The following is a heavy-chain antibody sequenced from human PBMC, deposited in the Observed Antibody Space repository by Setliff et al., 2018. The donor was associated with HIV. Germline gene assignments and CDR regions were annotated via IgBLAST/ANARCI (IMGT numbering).Heavy chain of an antibody. V-gene: IGHV3-21*06. Sequence: GGSLRPPCAASGFTFSSYRMNWVRQAPGKGLEWVSSISSGSSYIYYADSLKGRFIISRDNAKNSLYLQMNSLRAEDTAVYYCARESTAMGLDNWGPGTLVTVS. CDR2: ISSGSSYI. J-gene: IGHJ4*02. D-gene: IGHD5-18*01. CDR3: ARESTAMGLDN. CDR1: GFTFSSYR.